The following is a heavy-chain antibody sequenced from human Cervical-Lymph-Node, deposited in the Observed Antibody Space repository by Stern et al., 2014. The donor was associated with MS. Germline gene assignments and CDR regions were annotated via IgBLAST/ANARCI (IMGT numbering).Heavy chain of an antibody. Sequence: QVQLQQWGAGLLRPSETLSLTCAVHGASFTDNYWSWIRQTPGKGLEWIGEINHSGKTHHNPSLRSRFTLSVDTSKTQFSLKLNSVTAADTAVYYCARERKVERSARVFVSFDVWGQGTLLTVSS. J-gene: IGHJ3*01. CDR3: ARERKVERSARVFVSFDV. CDR1: GASFTDNY. CDR2: INHSGKT. D-gene: IGHD1-1*01. V-gene: IGHV4-34*01.